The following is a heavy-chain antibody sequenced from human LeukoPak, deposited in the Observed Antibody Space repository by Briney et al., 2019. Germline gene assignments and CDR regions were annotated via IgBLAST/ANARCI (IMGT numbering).Heavy chain of an antibody. J-gene: IGHJ5*02. V-gene: IGHV1-2*02. CDR1: GYTFTGYY. Sequence: GASVKVSCKASGYTFTGYYTHWVRQAPGQGLEWMGWINPNSGGTNYAQKFRGRVTMTRDTSISTAYMELSRLRSDDTAVYYCARGLGGSSCNWFDPWGQGTLVTVSS. D-gene: IGHD6-13*01. CDR2: INPNSGGT. CDR3: ARGLGGSSCNWFDP.